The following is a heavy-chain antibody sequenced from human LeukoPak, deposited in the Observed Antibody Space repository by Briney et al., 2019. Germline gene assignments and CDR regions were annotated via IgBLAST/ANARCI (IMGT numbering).Heavy chain of an antibody. Sequence: PGGSLRLSCTASTFTFSDDYMGWIRQAPGKGPEWVSSISPGSSYKFCADSVEGRFTISRDDAKNSVYLQMNNLRVDDTAVYYCATERLGIFEFWGQGSLVTVPS. CDR1: TFTFSDDY. D-gene: IGHD3-3*01. CDR3: ATERLGIFEF. V-gene: IGHV3-11*05. CDR2: ISPGSSYK. J-gene: IGHJ4*02.